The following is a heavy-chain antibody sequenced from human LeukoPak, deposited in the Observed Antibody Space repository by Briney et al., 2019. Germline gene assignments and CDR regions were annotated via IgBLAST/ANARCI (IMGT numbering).Heavy chain of an antibody. D-gene: IGHD3-10*01. CDR3: ARDSGTTGEVKFDP. V-gene: IGHV4-4*07. CDR1: GYSINSAYY. Sequence: SETLPLTCTVSGYSINSAYYWSWIRQPAGKGLEWIGRIYTSGSTNYNPSLKSRITMSIDTSKNQFSLNLISVTAADTAVYYCARDSGTTGEVKFDPWGQGTLVTVSS. J-gene: IGHJ5*02. CDR2: IYTSGST.